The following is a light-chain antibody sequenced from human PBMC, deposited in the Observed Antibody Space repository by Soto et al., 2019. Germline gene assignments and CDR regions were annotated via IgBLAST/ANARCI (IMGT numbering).Light chain of an antibody. V-gene: IGKV3-11*01. J-gene: IGKJ1*01. CDR3: VQRHAWPWT. CDR2: DTF. Sequence: IVLTQSPATLSLSPGARATLSCRAGQSVSNYLAWYQQKPGQAPRLLIYDTFNRATGIPARFSGSGSGTDFTLTISSLEPQDLAVYFCVQRHAWPWTSGQGTKVEIK. CDR1: QSVSNY.